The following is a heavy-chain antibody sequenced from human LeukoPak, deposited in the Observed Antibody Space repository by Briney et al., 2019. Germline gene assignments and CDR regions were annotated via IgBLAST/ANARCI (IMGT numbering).Heavy chain of an antibody. CDR3: ARDLLYGSGSPAPDY. Sequence: PSGTLSLTCAVYGVSINSSSWWSWVRQSPGKGLEWIGDIGHSGGTNYNPSLKSRATISVDKSKNQFSLKLSSVTAADTAVYYCARDLLYGSGSPAPDYWGQGTLVTVSS. CDR2: IGHSGGT. J-gene: IGHJ4*02. CDR1: GVSINSSSW. D-gene: IGHD3-10*01. V-gene: IGHV4-4*02.